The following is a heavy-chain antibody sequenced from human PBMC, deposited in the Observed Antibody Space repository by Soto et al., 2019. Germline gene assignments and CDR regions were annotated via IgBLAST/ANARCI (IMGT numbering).Heavy chain of an antibody. Sequence: LSLTCAVYGGSFSGYYWSWIRQPPGKGLEWIGEINHSGSTNYNPSLKSRVTISVDTSKNQFSLKLSSVTAADTAVYYCASRRYDFWSGYRFDYWGQGTLVTVSS. V-gene: IGHV4-34*01. CDR1: GGSFSGYY. CDR2: INHSGST. CDR3: ASRRYDFWSGYRFDY. J-gene: IGHJ4*02. D-gene: IGHD3-3*01.